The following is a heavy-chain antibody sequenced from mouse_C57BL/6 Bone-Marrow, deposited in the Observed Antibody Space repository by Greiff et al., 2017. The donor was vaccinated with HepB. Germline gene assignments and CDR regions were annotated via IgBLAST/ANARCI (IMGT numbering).Heavy chain of an antibody. CDR1: GYTFTSYW. D-gene: IGHD2-14*01. CDR3: ARSGLSVGFDY. CDR2: IHPNSGST. V-gene: IGHV1-64*01. Sequence: QVQLKQSGAELVKPGASVKLSCKASGYTFTSYWMHWVKQRPGQGLEWIGMIHPNSGSTNYNEKFKSKATLTVDKSSSTAYMQLSSLTSEDSAVYYCARSGLSVGFDYWGQGTTLTVSS. J-gene: IGHJ2*01.